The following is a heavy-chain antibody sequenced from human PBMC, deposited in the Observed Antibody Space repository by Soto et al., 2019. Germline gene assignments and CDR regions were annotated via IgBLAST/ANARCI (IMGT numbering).Heavy chain of an antibody. CDR3: ARGGVHPHGPHFDY. D-gene: IGHD1-1*01. J-gene: IGHJ4*02. CDR2: INAGNGNT. Sequence: QVQLVQSGAEVKKPGASVKVSCKASGYTFTSYAMHWVRQAPGQRLEWMGWINAGNGNTKYSQKFQGRVTITRDTSTSTAYMELSSLRSEDTAVYYCARGGVHPHGPHFDYWGQGTLVTVSS. CDR1: GYTFTSYA. V-gene: IGHV1-3*01.